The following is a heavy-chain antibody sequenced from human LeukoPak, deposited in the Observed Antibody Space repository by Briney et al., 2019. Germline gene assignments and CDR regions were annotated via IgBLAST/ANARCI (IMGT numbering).Heavy chain of an antibody. J-gene: IGHJ4*02. CDR1: GFTFSSCS. V-gene: IGHV3-48*01. Sequence: GGSLRLSCAASGFTFSSCSRNWVRQAPGKGLEWVSYITSSSGSINYADSVKGRFTISRDNANNSLYLQMNSLRAEDTAVYYCASSTFWNWYYFDYWGQGTLVTVSS. CDR2: ITSSSGSI. CDR3: ASSTFWNWYYFDY. D-gene: IGHD3-3*01.